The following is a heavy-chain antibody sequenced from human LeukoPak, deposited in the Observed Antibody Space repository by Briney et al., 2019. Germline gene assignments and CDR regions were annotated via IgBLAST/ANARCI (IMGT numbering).Heavy chain of an antibody. J-gene: IGHJ4*02. V-gene: IGHV4-38-2*01. CDR3: ARALGYCGGDCYYFDY. CDR2: IYHSGST. CDR1: GYSISTGYY. Sequence: PSETLSLTCAVSGYSISTGYYWGWIRQPPGKGLEWIGSIYHSGSTYYNPSLKSQVTISVDTSKNQFSQRLSSVTAADTAVYYCARALGYCGGDCYYFDYWGQGTLVTVSS. D-gene: IGHD2-21*01.